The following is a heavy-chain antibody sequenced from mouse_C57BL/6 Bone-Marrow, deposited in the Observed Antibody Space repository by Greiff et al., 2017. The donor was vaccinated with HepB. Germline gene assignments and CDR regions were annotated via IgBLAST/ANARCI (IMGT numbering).Heavy chain of an antibody. J-gene: IGHJ3*01. CDR3: ARYRGFAY. CDR1: GYTFTDYY. Sequence: VQLKQSGPELVKPGASVKISCTASGYTFTDYYMNWVKQSHGKSLEWIGDINPNNGGTSYNQKFKGKATLTVGKSSSTAYMELRSLTSEDSAVYYCARYRGFAYWGQGTLVTVSA. D-gene: IGHD2-12*01. V-gene: IGHV1-26*01. CDR2: INPNNGGT.